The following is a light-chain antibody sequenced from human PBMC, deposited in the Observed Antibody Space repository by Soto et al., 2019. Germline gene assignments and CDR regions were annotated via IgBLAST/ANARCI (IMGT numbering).Light chain of an antibody. Sequence: QSALTQPASVSGSPGQSITISCTGTGSDVGGYNYVSWYQQHPGKAPKLMIYGVYNRPSGVSNRFSGSKSGNTATLTISGLPAEDDDDDYCCYCTTNTSTRAVFGGGTKLTVL. V-gene: IGLV2-14*01. CDR3: CYCTTNTSTRAV. CDR2: GVY. J-gene: IGLJ2*01. CDR1: GSDVGGYNY.